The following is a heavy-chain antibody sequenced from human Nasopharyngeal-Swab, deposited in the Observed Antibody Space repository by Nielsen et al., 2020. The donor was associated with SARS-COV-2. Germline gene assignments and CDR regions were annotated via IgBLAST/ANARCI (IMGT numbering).Heavy chain of an antibody. CDR1: GSTSTDYY. CDR2: TSTSGRRT. CDR3: AREKGYQVLLDYYYHGLDV. J-gene: IGHJ6*02. Sequence: GRSLTLSCAASGSTSTDYYMAWIRHAPGKGLEWVSYTSTSGRRTDSADSVKGRFTIPRDNANNLLYLQMNSLRGEDTAVYYCAREKGYQVLLDYYYHGLDVWGHGTAVTVSS. V-gene: IGHV3-11*01. D-gene: IGHD3-10*01.